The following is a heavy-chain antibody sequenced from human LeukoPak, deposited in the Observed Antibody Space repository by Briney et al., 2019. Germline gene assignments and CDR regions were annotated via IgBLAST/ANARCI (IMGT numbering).Heavy chain of an antibody. D-gene: IGHD3-16*01. Sequence: SETLSLTCAIYGGSFSDYYWSWIRQPPGKGLERIGALHHSGSTNYNPSPKSRVTISVDTSKNQCSLKLSSVTAADTAVYYCARGSPTGLGDHGAFDIWGQGTMVSVSS. CDR2: LHHSGST. CDR1: GGSFSDYY. CDR3: ARGSPTGLGDHGAFDI. V-gene: IGHV4-34*01. J-gene: IGHJ3*02.